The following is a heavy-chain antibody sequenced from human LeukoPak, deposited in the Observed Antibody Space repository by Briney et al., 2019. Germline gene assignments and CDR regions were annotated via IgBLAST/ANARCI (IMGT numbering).Heavy chain of an antibody. J-gene: IGHJ4*02. Sequence: SETLSLTCAVYGGSFSGYYWSWIRQPPGKGLEWIGEINHSGSTNYNPSLKSRVTISVDTSKNQFSLKLSSVTAADTAVYYCARGRPYYDILTGYPGAWYYFDYWGQGTLVTVSS. D-gene: IGHD3-9*01. V-gene: IGHV4-34*01. CDR2: INHSGST. CDR1: GGSFSGYY. CDR3: ARGRPYYDILTGYPGAWYYFDY.